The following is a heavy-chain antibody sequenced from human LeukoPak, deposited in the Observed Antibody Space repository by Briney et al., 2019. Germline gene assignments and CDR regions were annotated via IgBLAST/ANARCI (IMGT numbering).Heavy chain of an antibody. Sequence: GESLKISCKGSGYTFTSHWIGWVRQMPGKGLEWMGIILPGDSDTRYSPSFQGQVTISVDKSISTAYLQWSSLRASDTAIYYCARQNCDSMTGPNWFDPWGQGTLVTVSS. CDR2: ILPGDSDT. CDR1: GYTFTSHW. D-gene: IGHD3-9*01. J-gene: IGHJ5*02. CDR3: ARQNCDSMTGPNWFDP. V-gene: IGHV5-51*01.